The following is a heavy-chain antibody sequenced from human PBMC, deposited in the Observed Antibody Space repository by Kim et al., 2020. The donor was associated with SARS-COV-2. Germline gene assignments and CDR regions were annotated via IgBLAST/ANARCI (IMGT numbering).Heavy chain of an antibody. Sequence: GGSLRLSCAASGFTFSDYYMSWIRQAPGKGLEWVSYISSSSSYTNYADSVKGRFTISRDNAKNSLYLQMNSLRAEDTAVYYCARVTFGYYDSSGYYFDYWGQGTLVTVSS. V-gene: IGHV3-11*05. J-gene: IGHJ4*02. CDR3: ARVTFGYYDSSGYYFDY. D-gene: IGHD3-22*01. CDR1: GFTFSDYY. CDR2: ISSSSSYT.